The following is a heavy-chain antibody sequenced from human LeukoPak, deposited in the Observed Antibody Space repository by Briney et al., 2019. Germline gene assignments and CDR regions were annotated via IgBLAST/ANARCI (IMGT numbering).Heavy chain of an antibody. V-gene: IGHV4-39*07. J-gene: IGHJ4*02. Sequence: SETLSLTCTVSGGSISSSSYYWGWIRQPPGTGLEWIGSIYYSGNTHYNPSLKSRVTISADTSKNQFSLKLSSATAADTAVYYCARDGVPWSGSFTHFDYWGQGTLVTVSS. CDR1: GGSISSSSYY. CDR3: ARDGVPWSGSFTHFDY. D-gene: IGHD3-3*01. CDR2: IYYSGNT.